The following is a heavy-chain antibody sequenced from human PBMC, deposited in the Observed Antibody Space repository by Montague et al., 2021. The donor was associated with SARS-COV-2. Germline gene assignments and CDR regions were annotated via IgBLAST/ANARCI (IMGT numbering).Heavy chain of an antibody. CDR3: ARSRANVPSRPGFDY. D-gene: IGHD6-6*01. CDR1: GASVASGNFY. J-gene: IGHJ4*02. Sequence: SETLSLTCTVSGASVASGNFYWSWIRQPPGKGLEWIGYIYYTEPTXYXXXXEXRVTMPVDPSKNQFSLTLTSVTAADTAVYYCARSRANVPSRPGFDYWGQGALVTVSS. CDR2: IYYTEPT. V-gene: IGHV4-61*01.